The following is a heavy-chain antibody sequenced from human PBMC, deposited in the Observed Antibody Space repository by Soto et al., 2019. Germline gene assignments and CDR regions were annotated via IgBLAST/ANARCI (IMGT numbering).Heavy chain of an antibody. CDR3: ARISGYSSSWSIDY. CDR2: IFSNDEK. Sequence: PTLVNPTETLTLTCTVSGFSLSNARMGVSWIRQPPGKALEWLAHIFSNDEKSYSTSLKSRLTISKDTSKSQVVLTMTNMDPVDTATYYCARISGYSSSWSIDYWGQGTLVTVSS. J-gene: IGHJ4*02. V-gene: IGHV2-26*01. CDR1: GFSLSNARMG. D-gene: IGHD6-13*01.